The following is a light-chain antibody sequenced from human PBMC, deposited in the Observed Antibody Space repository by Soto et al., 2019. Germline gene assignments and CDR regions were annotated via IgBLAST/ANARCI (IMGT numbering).Light chain of an antibody. CDR3: QQYDNLPVA. Sequence: DIQMTQSPSSLSASVGDRVTITCQASQDISNYLNWYQQKPGKAPKLLIYDASNLETGVPSRFSGSGSGTDFTFTISSLQPEDIATYYCQQYDNLPVAFGQGTKVDI. CDR2: DAS. CDR1: QDISNY. V-gene: IGKV1-33*01. J-gene: IGKJ1*01.